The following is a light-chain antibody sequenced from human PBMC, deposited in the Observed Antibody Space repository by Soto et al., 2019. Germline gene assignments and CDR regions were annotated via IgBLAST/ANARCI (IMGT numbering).Light chain of an antibody. Sequence: EIVMTQSPATLSVSPGERATRSCRASQSVGSNLAWYQQKPGQAPRLLIYGASTMATGIPARFSGSGSGTEFTLTISSLQSEDFAIYFCQQYNNWPPDRTFGQGTKVEIK. CDR1: QSVGSN. J-gene: IGKJ1*01. V-gene: IGKV3-15*01. CDR3: QQYNNWPPDRT. CDR2: GAS.